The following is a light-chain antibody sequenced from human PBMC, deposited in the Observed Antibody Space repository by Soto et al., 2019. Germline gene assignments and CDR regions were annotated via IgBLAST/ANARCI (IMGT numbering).Light chain of an antibody. V-gene: IGKV3-11*01. CDR1: QYVGTR. CDR3: QQRNNWPPIT. J-gene: IGKJ5*01. CDR2: YTS. Sequence: EIVLTQSPATLSSSPWETATLSCRASQYVGTRLAWYQHKPGRAPRLLIYYTSNRATGIPARFSGSGSGTDFTLNIDSLAPEDFAVYYCQQRNNWPPITFGQGTRLEIK.